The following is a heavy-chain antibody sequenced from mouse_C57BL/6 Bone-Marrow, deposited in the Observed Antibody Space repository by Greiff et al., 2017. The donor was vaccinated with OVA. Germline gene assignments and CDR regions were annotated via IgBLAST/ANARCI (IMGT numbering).Heavy chain of an antibody. Sequence: EVQLQESGPGMVKPSQSLSLTCTVTGYSITSGYDWHWIRHFPGNKLEWMGYISYSGSTNYNPSLKSRLSITLDTSKNHFFLKLNSVTTEDTATYYCASVGHYGTSLSYWGQGTTLTVSA. J-gene: IGHJ2*01. D-gene: IGHD2-1*01. CDR1: GYSITSGYD. V-gene: IGHV3-1*01. CDR3: ASVGHYGTSLSY. CDR2: ISYSGST.